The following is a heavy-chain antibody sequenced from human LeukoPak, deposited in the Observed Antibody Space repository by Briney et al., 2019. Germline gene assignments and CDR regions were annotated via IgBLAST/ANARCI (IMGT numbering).Heavy chain of an antibody. CDR3: ATTVLIPRSFDY. V-gene: IGHV3-48*03. CDR2: ISSSGSNV. J-gene: IGHJ4*02. CDR1: GFTFSSYE. Sequence: PGGSLRLSCAASGFTFSSYEMNWVRQAPGKGLEWISYISSSGSNVYYADSVKGRFTISRDNAKNSLYLQMNSLRAEDTAIYYRATTVLIPRSFDYWGQGTLVTVSS. D-gene: IGHD4-23*01.